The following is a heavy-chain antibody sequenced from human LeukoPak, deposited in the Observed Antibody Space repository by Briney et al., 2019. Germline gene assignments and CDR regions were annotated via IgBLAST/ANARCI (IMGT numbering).Heavy chain of an antibody. D-gene: IGHD6-6*01. V-gene: IGHV3-48*01. Sequence: QAGGSLRLSCAASGFTFSSYSMNWVRQAPGKGLEWVSYISSSSSTIYYADSVEGRFTISRDNAKNSLYLQMNSLRAEDTAVYYCARAIAYSSSGIDYWGQGTLVTVSS. J-gene: IGHJ4*02. CDR1: GFTFSSYS. CDR2: ISSSSSTI. CDR3: ARAIAYSSSGIDY.